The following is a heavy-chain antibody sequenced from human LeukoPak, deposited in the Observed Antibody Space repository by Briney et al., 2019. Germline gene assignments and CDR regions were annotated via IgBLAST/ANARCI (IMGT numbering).Heavy chain of an antibody. CDR1: GFTLSTYP. CDR3: ARGGLVGPTPYLDS. CDR2: INNNGDRT. D-gene: IGHD1-26*01. V-gene: IGHV3-64*01. Sequence: GGSLGLSCAASGFTLSTYPMYWVRQAPGRGPEYVSGINNNGDRTYYAKSVKGRFTISRDNSKNTLYLQVGSLRAEDMAVYYCARGGLVGPTPYLDSWGQGTLVTVSS. J-gene: IGHJ4*02.